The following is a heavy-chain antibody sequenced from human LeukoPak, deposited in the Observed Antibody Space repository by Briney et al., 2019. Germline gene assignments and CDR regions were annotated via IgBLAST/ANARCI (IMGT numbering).Heavy chain of an antibody. V-gene: IGHV3-23*01. CDR3: AKDAGFGEFYHYMDV. CDR1: GFTFSSYA. Sequence: PGTSLRLSCAASGFTFSSYAMSWVRQAPGKGLEWVSAISGSGGSTYYADSVKGRFTISRDNSKNTLYLQMNSLRAEDTAVYYCAKDAGFGEFYHYMDVWGKGTTVTVSS. CDR2: ISGSGGST. D-gene: IGHD3-10*01. J-gene: IGHJ6*03.